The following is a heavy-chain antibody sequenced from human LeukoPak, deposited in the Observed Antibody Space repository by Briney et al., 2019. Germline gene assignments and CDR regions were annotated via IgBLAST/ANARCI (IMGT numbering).Heavy chain of an antibody. J-gene: IGHJ1*01. CDR3: AKDTPGRH. V-gene: IGHV3-23*01. Sequence: PGGSLRLSCAASGFTFSTYAMNWVRQAPGKGLEWVSAISGSGDSTYYADSVKGRLTVSRDNSKNTLYLQMSSLRAEDTAVYYCAKDTPGRHWGQGTLVTVSS. CDR1: GFTFSTYA. CDR2: ISGSGDST.